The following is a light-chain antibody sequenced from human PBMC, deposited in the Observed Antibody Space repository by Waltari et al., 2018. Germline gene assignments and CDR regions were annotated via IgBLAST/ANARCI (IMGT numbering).Light chain of an antibody. CDR2: GAS. CDR1: QSVLHSSSSRNY. V-gene: IGKV4-1*01. J-gene: IGKJ3*01. CDR3: QQYYIPPFT. Sequence: DIVITQSPDPLAVSLCERATINCTSSQSVLHSSSSRNYFGWYQQKPGQPPKLLIYGASTRVSGVPDRFSGSGSGTDFTLTISSLQAEDVAVYYCQQYYIPPFTFGPGTKVDI.